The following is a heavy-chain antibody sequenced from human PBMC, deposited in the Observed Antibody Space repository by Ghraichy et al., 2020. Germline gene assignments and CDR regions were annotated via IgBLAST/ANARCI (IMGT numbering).Heavy chain of an antibody. CDR2: IGNAGSST. J-gene: IGHJ4*02. D-gene: IGHD6-13*01. CDR3: AKDPRNLIAATFDY. CDR1: GFTFSSFA. Sequence: GGSLRLSCAASGFTFSSFAMIWVRQAPAKGLEWVSAIGNAGSSTFYADSVKGRFTISRDNSKNTLYLQMSSLRAEDTAVYYCAKDPRNLIAATFDYWGQGTQVTVSS. V-gene: IGHV3-23*01.